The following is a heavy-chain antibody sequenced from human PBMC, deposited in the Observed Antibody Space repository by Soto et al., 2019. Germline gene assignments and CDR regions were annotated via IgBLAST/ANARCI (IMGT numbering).Heavy chain of an antibody. CDR3: ASAPHWGYYYGMDV. CDR2: ISSSGSTI. CDR1: GFTFSSYE. D-gene: IGHD3-16*01. Sequence: HPGGSLRLSCAASGFTFSSYEMNWVRQAPGKGLEWVSYISSSGSTIYYADSVKGRFTISRDNAKNSLYLQMNSLRAEDTAVYYCASAPHWGYYYGMDVWGQGTTVTVSS. J-gene: IGHJ6*02. V-gene: IGHV3-48*03.